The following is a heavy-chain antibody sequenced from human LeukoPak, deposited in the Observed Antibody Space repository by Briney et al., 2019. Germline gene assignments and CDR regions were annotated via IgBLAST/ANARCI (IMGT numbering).Heavy chain of an antibody. CDR2: ISGSAIST. D-gene: IGHD2-8*01. J-gene: IGHJ4*02. CDR1: GFTFGSYA. V-gene: IGHV3-23*01. CDR3: AKCGRMVYADFDY. Sequence: GGSLTLSCAASGFTFGSYAMSWVRQAPGKGLEWVSTISGSAISTYYADSVKGRFTISRDNSKNTLYLQMNSLRPEDTAVYYCAKCGRMVYADFDYWGQGTLVTVSS.